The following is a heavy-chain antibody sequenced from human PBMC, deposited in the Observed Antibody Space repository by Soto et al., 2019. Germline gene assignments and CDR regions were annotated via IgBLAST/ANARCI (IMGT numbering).Heavy chain of an antibody. CDR2: TDSDGTFT. D-gene: IGHD3-3*01. V-gene: IGHV3-74*01. CDR3: ARDSKTWSGYPIDS. CDR1: GFTFSTYW. Sequence: PGGSLILSCVASGFTFSTYWMHWVRQTPGEGLVWVSHTDSDGTFTTYADSVKGRFTISRDNAKNSLYLQMNSLRDEDTALYYCARDSKTWSGYPIDSWGQGTLVTVSS. J-gene: IGHJ4*02.